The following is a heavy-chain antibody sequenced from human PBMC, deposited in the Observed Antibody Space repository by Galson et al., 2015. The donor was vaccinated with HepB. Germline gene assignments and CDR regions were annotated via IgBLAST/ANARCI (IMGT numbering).Heavy chain of an antibody. CDR1: GFTFDDYG. CDR2: INWNGGST. CDR3: ARASLPPYYYDSSGYCFDY. D-gene: IGHD3-22*01. J-gene: IGHJ4*02. Sequence: SLRLSCAASGFTFDDYGMSWVRQAPGKGLEWVSGINWNGGSTGYADSVKGRFTISRDNDKNSLYLQMNSPRAEDTALYYCARASLPPYYYDSSGYCFDYWGQGTLVTVSS. V-gene: IGHV3-20*04.